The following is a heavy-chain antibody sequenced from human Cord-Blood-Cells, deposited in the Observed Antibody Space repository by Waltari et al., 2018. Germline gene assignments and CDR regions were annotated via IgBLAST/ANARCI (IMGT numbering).Heavy chain of an antibody. D-gene: IGHD2-2*01. Sequence: QVQLVDSGGGVVQPGRSLRLSCAASGFPFSSYGMHWVCQAPGKGLEWVAVISYDGSNKYYADSVKGRFTISRDNSKNTLYLQMNSLRAEDTTVYYCAKDRQYQLLYWFDPWGQGTLVTVSS. V-gene: IGHV3-30*18. CDR2: ISYDGSNK. J-gene: IGHJ5*02. CDR3: AKDRQYQLLYWFDP. CDR1: GFPFSSYG.